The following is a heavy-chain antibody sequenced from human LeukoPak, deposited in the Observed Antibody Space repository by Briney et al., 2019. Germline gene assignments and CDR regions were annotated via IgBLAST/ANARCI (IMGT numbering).Heavy chain of an antibody. V-gene: IGHV4-59*08. J-gene: IGHJ5*01. CDR2: IYYTGST. CDR3: ASQSASSGWFGY. Sequence: SETLSLTCTVSGGSISSYYWSWIRQPPGKGLEWIGYIYYTGSTNYNPSLKSRVTISIDTSKNQFTLKLRSATAADTAVYYCASQSASSGWFGYWGQGTLVTVSS. CDR1: GGSISSYY. D-gene: IGHD6-19*01.